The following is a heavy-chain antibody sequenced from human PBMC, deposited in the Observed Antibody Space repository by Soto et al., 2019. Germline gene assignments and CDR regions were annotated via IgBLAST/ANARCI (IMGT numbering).Heavy chain of an antibody. D-gene: IGHD7-27*01. V-gene: IGHV1-46*01. CDR3: ARDLTSGDY. CDR1: GYIFTNYY. J-gene: IGHJ4*02. Sequence: QVQLVQSGAEVKNPGASVKLSCKASGYIFTNYYIHWVRRAPGQGLEWMAIINPSGGSTNYAQKFQGRVTLARDTFTNTVYMELSSLRSEDTAIYYCARDLTSGDYWGQGTLVTVSS. CDR2: INPSGGST.